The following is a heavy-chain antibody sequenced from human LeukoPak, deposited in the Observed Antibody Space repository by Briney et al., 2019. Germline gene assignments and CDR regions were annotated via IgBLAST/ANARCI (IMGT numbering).Heavy chain of an antibody. V-gene: IGHV3-53*01. CDR1: GFNFRSNY. Sequence: GGSLRLSCATSGFNFRSNYMTWIRQAPGKGLEWVSSFHSNGNTDYADSVKGRFTISRGTSKSTLFLDMSDLRAEDTALYFCAKSPPRNIFTGYYFYFDFWGQGAQVTVSS. CDR2: FHSNGNT. D-gene: IGHD3-9*01. CDR3: AKSPPRNIFTGYYFYFDF. J-gene: IGHJ4*02.